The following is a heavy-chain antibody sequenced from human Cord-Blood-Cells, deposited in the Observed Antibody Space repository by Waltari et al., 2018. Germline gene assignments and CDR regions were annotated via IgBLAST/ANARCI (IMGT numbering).Heavy chain of an antibody. J-gene: IGHJ5*02. Sequence: QVQLQESGPGLVKPSETLSLTCTVSGGSISSYYWSWIRQPPGKGLEWIGYIYYSGRTNYNPSLKSRVTISVDTAKNQFSLKLSSVTAADTAVYYCARGYFWRTGIAAAGTYWFDPWGQGTLVTVSS. V-gene: IGHV4-59*01. CDR2: IYYSGRT. CDR1: GGSISSYY. D-gene: IGHD6-13*01. CDR3: ARGYFWRTGIAAAGTYWFDP.